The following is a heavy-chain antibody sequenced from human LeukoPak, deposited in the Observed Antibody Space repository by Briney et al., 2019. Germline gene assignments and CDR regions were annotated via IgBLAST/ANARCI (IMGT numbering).Heavy chain of an antibody. D-gene: IGHD2-15*01. Sequence: GGSLRLSCAASGFTVSSNYMSWVRQAPGKGLEWVSVIYSGGSTYYADSVKGRFTISRDNSKNTLYLQTNSLRAEDTAVYYCARADSKAYFQHWGQGTLVTVSS. CDR3: ARADSKAYFQH. J-gene: IGHJ1*01. CDR1: GFTVSSNY. V-gene: IGHV3-53*01. CDR2: IYSGGST.